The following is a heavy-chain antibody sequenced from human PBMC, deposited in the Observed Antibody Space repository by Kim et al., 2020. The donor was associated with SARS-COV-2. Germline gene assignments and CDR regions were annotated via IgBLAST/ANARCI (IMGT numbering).Heavy chain of an antibody. CDR1: GDSIRGGGYY. CDR2: IYYSGCT. Sequence: SETLSLTCTVSGDSIRGGGYYWSWIRQHPGNALEWTGYIYYSGCTYYNPSLKSRVTISVDTSKNQFSLKLSSVTAAYTAVYYCARAPLQFGTRYYFDNWGQGTLVTVSS. CDR3: ARAPLQFGTRYYFDN. D-gene: IGHD3-10*01. J-gene: IGHJ4*02. V-gene: IGHV4-31*02.